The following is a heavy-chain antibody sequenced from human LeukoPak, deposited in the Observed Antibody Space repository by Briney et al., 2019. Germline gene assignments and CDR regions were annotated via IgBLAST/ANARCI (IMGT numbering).Heavy chain of an antibody. CDR1: GFTFGNFW. CDR3: ARGVRIVAGKFRRDYYMDV. Sequence: GGSLRLSCAASGFTFGNFWMTWVRQAPGKGLEWVANIKQDGSDKYYVDSVKGRFTISRDNAKNSLYLQMNSLRAEDTAVYYCARGVRIVAGKFRRDYYMDVWGKGTTVTVFS. CDR2: IKQDGSDK. J-gene: IGHJ6*03. D-gene: IGHD6-19*01. V-gene: IGHV3-7*01.